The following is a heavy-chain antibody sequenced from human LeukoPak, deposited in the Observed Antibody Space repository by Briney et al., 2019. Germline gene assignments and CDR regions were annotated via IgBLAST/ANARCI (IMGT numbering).Heavy chain of an antibody. D-gene: IGHD2-15*01. V-gene: IGHV3-21*01. CDR2: ISSSSSYI. J-gene: IGHJ5*02. CDR3: ARVGLWGRYCSGGSCYSGIPNWFDP. Sequence: GGSLRLSCAASGFTFNSYSMNWVRQAPGKGLEWVSSISSSSSYIYYADSVKGRFTISRDNARNSLYLQMNSLRAEDTAVYYCARVGLWGRYCSGGSCYSGIPNWFDPWGQGTLVTVSS. CDR1: GFTFNSYS.